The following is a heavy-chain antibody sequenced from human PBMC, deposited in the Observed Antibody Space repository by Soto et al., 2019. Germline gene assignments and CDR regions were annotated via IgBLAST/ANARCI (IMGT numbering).Heavy chain of an antibody. V-gene: IGHV3-30-3*01. Sequence: AGGSLRLSCAASGFTFSSYAMHWVRQAPGKGLEWVAVISYDGSNKYYADSVKGRFTISRDNSKNTLYLQMNSLRAEDTAVYYCARVSSWLNSYYYGKDVCGQRTTVTVSS. CDR1: GFTFSSYA. CDR3: ARVSSWLNSYYYGKDV. D-gene: IGHD6-13*01. CDR2: ISYDGSNK. J-gene: IGHJ6*02.